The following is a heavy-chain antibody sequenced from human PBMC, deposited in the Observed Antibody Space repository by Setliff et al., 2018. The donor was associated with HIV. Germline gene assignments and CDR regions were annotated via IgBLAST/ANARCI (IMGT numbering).Heavy chain of an antibody. J-gene: IGHJ4*02. CDR1: GDSTSSSSSY. V-gene: IGHV4-39*01. D-gene: IGHD5-18*01. CDR2: IYYSGST. Sequence: PSETLSLTCTVSGDSTSSSSSYWGWIRQPPGKGLEWIGSIYYSGSTYYNPSPKSRVTISVDTSKNQFSLKLNSVTAADTAVYYCARTRGYTYGYIDSWTQGTLVTVSS. CDR3: ARTRGYTYGYIDS.